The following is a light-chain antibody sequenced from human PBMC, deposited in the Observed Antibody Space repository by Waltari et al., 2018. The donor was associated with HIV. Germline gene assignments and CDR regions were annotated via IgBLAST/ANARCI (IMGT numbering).Light chain of an antibody. V-gene: IGLV3-25*02. Sequence: SYELTQPPSVSVSPGQTARITCSGDALPKQYAYWYQQKPGQAPILVIYKDIKRPSGVPDRFSGSKSGNTASLTVSGLQPEDEADYYCSSHAGSKVVFGGGTRLTVL. CDR1: ALPKQY. CDR3: SSHAGSKVV. CDR2: KDI. J-gene: IGLJ2*01.